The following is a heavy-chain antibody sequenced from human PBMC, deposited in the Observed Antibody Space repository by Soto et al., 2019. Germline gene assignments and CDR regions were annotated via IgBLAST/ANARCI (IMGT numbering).Heavy chain of an antibody. CDR2: IYYSGST. D-gene: IGHD4-17*01. V-gene: IGHV4-61*05. CDR3: ARHRTVTTQYDY. J-gene: IGHJ4*02. CDR1: GGSISSSSYY. Sequence: SETLSLTCTVSGGSISSSSYYWGWIRQPPGKGLEWIGYIYYSGSTNYNPSLKSRVTISVDTSKNQFSLKLSSVTAADTAVYYCARHRTVTTQYDYWGQGTLVTSPQ.